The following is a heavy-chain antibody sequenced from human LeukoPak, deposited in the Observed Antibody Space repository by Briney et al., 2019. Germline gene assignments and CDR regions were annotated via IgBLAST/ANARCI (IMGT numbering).Heavy chain of an antibody. D-gene: IGHD3-22*01. CDR3: ARDSGGAVVVFFDY. CDR2: ISSCSSYI. J-gene: IGHJ4*02. CDR1: GFTFSSYS. Sequence: GGSLRLSCAASGFTFSSYSMNWVRQAAGHGLEWVSSISSCSSYIYYAASVNGRFTISRDNAKHLLYLPLNSLRAEDTGVYYCARDSGGAVVVFFDYWGQGTLVTVSS. V-gene: IGHV3-21*01.